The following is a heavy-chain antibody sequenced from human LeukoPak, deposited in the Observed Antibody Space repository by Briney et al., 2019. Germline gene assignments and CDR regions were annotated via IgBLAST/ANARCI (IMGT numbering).Heavy chain of an antibody. Sequence: PGGSLRLSCAASGFTFSSYWTHWVRQAPGKGLVWVSRINSDGSSTSYADSVKGRFTISRDNAKNTLYLQMNSLRAEDTAVYYCARTYCSSTNCPLDYWGQGTLVTVSS. CDR2: INSDGSST. CDR3: ARTYCSSTNCPLDY. D-gene: IGHD2-2*01. J-gene: IGHJ4*02. CDR1: GFTFSSYW. V-gene: IGHV3-74*01.